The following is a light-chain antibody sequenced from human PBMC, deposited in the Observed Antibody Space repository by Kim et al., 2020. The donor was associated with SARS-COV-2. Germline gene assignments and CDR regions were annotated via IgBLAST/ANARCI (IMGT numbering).Light chain of an antibody. V-gene: IGKV3-15*01. CDR3: QQYNDWPLYT. CDR1: QSVGSN. J-gene: IGKJ2*01. CDR2: GAS. Sequence: SPGERATLSCRASQSVGSNLAWYQQKPGQAPSLLIYGASTRATGIPARFSGSGSGTEFTLTISSLQSEDFALYYCQQYNDWPLYTFGQGTKVDIK.